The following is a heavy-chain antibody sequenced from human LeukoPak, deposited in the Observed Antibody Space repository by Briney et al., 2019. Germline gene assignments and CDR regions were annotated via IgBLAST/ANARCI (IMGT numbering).Heavy chain of an antibody. J-gene: IGHJ4*02. V-gene: IGHV3-7*01. CDR1: GFTFSSSW. D-gene: IGHD6-19*01. CDR2: IKEDGSWK. CDR3: ARDRGWYHADS. Sequence: GGSLRLFCAASGFTFSSSWMGWARQAPGKGLEWGANIKEDGSWKHYAVSVQGRFTISRDNTKNSLYLQMNSLRAEDTAVYYCARDRGWYHADSWGQGTLVTVSS.